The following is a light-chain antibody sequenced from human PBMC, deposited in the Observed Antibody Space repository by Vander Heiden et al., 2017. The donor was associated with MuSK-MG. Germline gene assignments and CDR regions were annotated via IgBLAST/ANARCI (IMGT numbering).Light chain of an antibody. Sequence: IVTTQSPATLSVSAGERATLSCRASQSVSSNLAWYQQKPGQAPSLLIYGASTRATGIPARFSGSGSGTEFTLTISSLQSEDFAVYYCQQNNNWPLTFGGGTKVEIK. CDR1: QSVSSN. J-gene: IGKJ4*01. V-gene: IGKV3-15*01. CDR2: GAS. CDR3: QQNNNWPLT.